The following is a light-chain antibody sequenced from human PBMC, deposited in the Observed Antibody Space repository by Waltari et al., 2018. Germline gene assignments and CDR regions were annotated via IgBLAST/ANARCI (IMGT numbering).Light chain of an antibody. CDR2: KNN. CDR1: SSTPGNNY. CDR3: STWDDSVTGWL. V-gene: IGLV1-47*01. Sequence: QSILTQPPSASGTPGQRVTISCPGSSSTPGNNYVTWSRQLPGTAPKLPLYKNNPRPSGVPDRFSGSKSGTSASLAISGLRAEDESDYFCSTWDDSVTGWLFGGGTKLTVL. J-gene: IGLJ3*02.